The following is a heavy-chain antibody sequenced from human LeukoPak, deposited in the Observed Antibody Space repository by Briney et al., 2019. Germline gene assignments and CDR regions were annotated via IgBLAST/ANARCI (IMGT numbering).Heavy chain of an antibody. J-gene: IGHJ6*02. Sequence: PGGSLRLSCAASEFTFSSYGMHWVRQAPGKGLEWVAVISYDGSNKYYADSVKGRFTISRDNSKNTLYLQMNSLRAEDTAVYYCAKDLRRRYFDWFLDGVYYYGMDVWGQGTTVTVSS. V-gene: IGHV3-30*18. CDR3: AKDLRRRYFDWFLDGVYYYGMDV. D-gene: IGHD3-9*01. CDR1: EFTFSSYG. CDR2: ISYDGSNK.